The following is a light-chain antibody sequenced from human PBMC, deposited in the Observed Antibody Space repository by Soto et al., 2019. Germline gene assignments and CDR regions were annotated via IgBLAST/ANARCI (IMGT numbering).Light chain of an antibody. V-gene: IGKV1-39*01. CDR2: ATS. Sequence: DIQMTKYPSSLSASLGDRFTITCLASQSVSTYLIWYQQKPGKAPKLLIYATSSLQSGVPSRFSGSGSGTDFTLTISSLQPEDFATYYCQLLERYPSTFGGGAIVDIK. CDR1: QSVSTY. CDR3: QLLERYPST. J-gene: IGKJ4*01.